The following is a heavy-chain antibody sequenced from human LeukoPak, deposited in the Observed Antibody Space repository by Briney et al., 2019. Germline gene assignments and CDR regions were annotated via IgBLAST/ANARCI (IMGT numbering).Heavy chain of an antibody. CDR1: GGTFSSYA. J-gene: IGHJ4*02. CDR2: IIPIFGTA. V-gene: IGHV1-69*05. Sequence: SVKVSCKASGGTFSSYAISWVRQAPGQGLEWMGGIIPIFGTANYAQKLQGRVTMTTDTSTSTAYMELRSLRSDDTAVYYCARDLPTDPDYYDSSGYYIWGQGTLVTVSS. CDR3: ARDLPTDPDYYDSSGYYI. D-gene: IGHD3-22*01.